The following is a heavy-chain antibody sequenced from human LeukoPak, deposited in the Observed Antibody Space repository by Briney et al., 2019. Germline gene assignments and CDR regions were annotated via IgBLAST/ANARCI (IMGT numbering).Heavy chain of an antibody. J-gene: IGHJ4*02. CDR3: TKGMATIRRHIDS. CDR1: GFSFSDCA. D-gene: IGHD5-24*01. V-gene: IGHV3-23*01. CDR2: ISGSAGST. Sequence: VGSLRLSCAASGFSFSDCAMSWVRQAPGRGLEWVSSISGSAGSTYYAHSMKGRFTISRDNPKNTLHLEMNSLRAEDTAIYYCTKGMATIRRHIDSWGQGTLVTVSS.